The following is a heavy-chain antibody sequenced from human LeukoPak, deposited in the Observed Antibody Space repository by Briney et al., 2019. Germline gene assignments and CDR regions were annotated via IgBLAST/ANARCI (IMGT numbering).Heavy chain of an antibody. D-gene: IGHD4-23*01. J-gene: IGHJ4*02. V-gene: IGHV4-59*01. Sequence: SETLSLTCTVSGGSISSYYWSWIRQPPGKGLEWIGYVYYSGTTNYNPSLKSRVIISVDTSKNQFSLNLSPVIAADTAVYHCARVGVDYSGNIIKYYFDYWGQGTLVTVSS. CDR2: VYYSGTT. CDR1: GGSISSYY. CDR3: ARVGVDYSGNIIKYYFDY.